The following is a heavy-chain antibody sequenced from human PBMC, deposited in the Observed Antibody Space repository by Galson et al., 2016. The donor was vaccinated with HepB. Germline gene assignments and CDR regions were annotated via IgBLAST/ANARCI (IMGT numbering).Heavy chain of an antibody. CDR1: GFTLRSFA. CDR3: AKQFVDV. D-gene: IGHD3-16*01. V-gene: IGHV3-23*01. CDR2: ISEYGDTA. J-gene: IGHJ6*02. Sequence: SLRLSCAASGFTLRSFAMNWVRQAPGKGPEWVSSISEYGDTADYADSVKGRFTISRDNPKNTLYLQMDSLRVEDTAVYYCAKQFVDVWGQGTTVTVSS.